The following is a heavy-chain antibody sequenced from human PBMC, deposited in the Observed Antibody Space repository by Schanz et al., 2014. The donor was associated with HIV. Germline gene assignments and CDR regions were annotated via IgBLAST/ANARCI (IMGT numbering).Heavy chain of an antibody. CDR3: ARGRYSGSYYNY. Sequence: QVQLVQSGAEVKKPGSSVKVSCKASGGTFNIYGISWVRQAPGQGLEWMGGFIPVFGTANYAQKFQGRVTMTADESTSTAYMELSSLRSEDTAVYYCARGRYSGSYYNYWGQGTLVTVSS. V-gene: IGHV1-69*01. CDR2: FIPVFGTA. CDR1: GGTFNIYG. J-gene: IGHJ4*02. D-gene: IGHD1-26*01.